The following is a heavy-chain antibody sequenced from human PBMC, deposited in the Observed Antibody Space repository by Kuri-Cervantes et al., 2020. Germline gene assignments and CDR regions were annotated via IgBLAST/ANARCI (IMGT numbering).Heavy chain of an antibody. Sequence: GGSLRLSCAASGFTFDDYAMHWVRQAPGKGLEWVSGISWNSGIIVYADSVKGRFTISRDNANNSLYLQMNSLRAEDTAVYYCASDDYGGNSGLCWGQGTLVTVSS. D-gene: IGHD4-23*01. CDR3: ASDDYGGNSGLC. CDR1: GFTFDDYA. J-gene: IGHJ4*02. CDR2: ISWNSGII. V-gene: IGHV3-9*01.